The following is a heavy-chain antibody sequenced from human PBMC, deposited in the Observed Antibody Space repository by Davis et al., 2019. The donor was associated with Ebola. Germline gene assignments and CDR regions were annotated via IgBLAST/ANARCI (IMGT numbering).Heavy chain of an antibody. V-gene: IGHV3-23*01. CDR3: AKGTQYGDYVGWYFDL. Sequence: GESLITSCASSGFTFSSYAMSWVRQAPGKGLEWVSAISGSGGSTYYADSVKGRFTISRDNSKNTLYLQMNSLRAEATAVYYCAKGTQYGDYVGWYFDLWGRGTLVTVSS. CDR2: ISGSGGST. D-gene: IGHD4-17*01. CDR1: GFTFSSYA. J-gene: IGHJ2*01.